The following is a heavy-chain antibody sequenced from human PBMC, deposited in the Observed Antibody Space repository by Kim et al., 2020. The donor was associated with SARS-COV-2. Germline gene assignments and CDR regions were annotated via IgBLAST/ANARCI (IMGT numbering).Heavy chain of an antibody. J-gene: IGHJ4*02. CDR2: ST. D-gene: IGHD3-3*01. CDR3: ARHTRGVFDY. V-gene: IGHV4-39*01. Sequence: STYYNPSLKRRVTISVDTSKNQFSLKLSSVTAADTAVYYCARHTRGVFDYWGQGTLVTVSS.